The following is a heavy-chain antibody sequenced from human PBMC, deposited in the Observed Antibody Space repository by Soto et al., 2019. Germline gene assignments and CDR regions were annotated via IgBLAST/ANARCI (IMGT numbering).Heavy chain of an antibody. CDR2: ISGSGGST. CDR3: AKRWQLVLLGEDWFDP. Sequence: HPGGSLRLSCAASGFTFSSYAMSWVRQAPGKGPEWVSAISGSGGSTYYADSVKGRFTISRDNSKNTLYLQMNSLRAEDTAVYYCAKRWQLVLLGEDWFDPWGQGTLVTVSS. J-gene: IGHJ5*02. CDR1: GFTFSSYA. D-gene: IGHD6-6*01. V-gene: IGHV3-23*01.